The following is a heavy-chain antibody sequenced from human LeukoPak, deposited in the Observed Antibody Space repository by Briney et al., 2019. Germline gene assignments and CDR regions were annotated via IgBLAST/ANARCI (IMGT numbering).Heavy chain of an antibody. CDR3: ARVCDGRYYYDSSGRYNWFDP. CDR2: IYHSGST. J-gene: IGHJ5*02. D-gene: IGHD3-22*01. V-gene: IGHV4-38-2*02. CDR1: GYSISSGYY. Sequence: SETLSLTCTVSGYSISSGYYWGWIRQPPGKGLEWIGSIYHSGSTYYNPSLKSRVTISVDTSKNQFSLKLSSVTAADTAVYYCARVCDGRYYYDSSGRYNWFDPWGQGTLVTVSS.